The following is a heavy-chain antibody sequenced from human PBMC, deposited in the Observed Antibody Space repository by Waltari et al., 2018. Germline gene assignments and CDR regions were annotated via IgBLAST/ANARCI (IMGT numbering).Heavy chain of an antibody. CDR2: INHSGST. D-gene: IGHD5-12*01. CDR3: ARLRDAATIPYGDYFDY. V-gene: IGHV4-34*01. CDR1: GGSFSGYY. Sequence: QVQLQQWGAGLLKPSETLSLTCAVYGGSFSGYYWSWIRQPPGKGLEWIGEINHSGSTNYNPSLKSRVTISVDTSKNQFSRKLSSVTAADTAVYYCARLRDAATIPYGDYFDYWGQGTLVTVSS. J-gene: IGHJ4*02.